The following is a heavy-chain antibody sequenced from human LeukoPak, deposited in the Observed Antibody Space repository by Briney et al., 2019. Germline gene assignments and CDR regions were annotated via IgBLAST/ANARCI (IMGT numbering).Heavy chain of an antibody. Sequence: GGSLRLSCAASGFTFSSYGMHWVRQAPGKGLEWVAVISYDGSNKYYADSVKGRFTISRDNSKNTLYLQMNSLRAEDTAVYYCARDVVAATQTFSYGMDVWGQGTTVTVSS. D-gene: IGHD2-15*01. J-gene: IGHJ6*02. CDR2: ISYDGSNK. CDR1: GFTFSSYG. CDR3: ARDVVAATQTFSYGMDV. V-gene: IGHV3-30*03.